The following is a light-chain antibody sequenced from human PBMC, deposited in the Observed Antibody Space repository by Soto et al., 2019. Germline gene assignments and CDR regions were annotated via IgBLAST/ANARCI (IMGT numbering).Light chain of an antibody. V-gene: IGLV1-40*01. CDR1: SSNIGANYD. J-gene: IGLJ1*01. CDR2: GNN. Sequence: QSVLTQPPSVSGAPGQRVXXXCTGSSSNIGANYDVHWYQQRPGTAPKLLIFGNNNRPSGVPDRFSGSKSGTSASLAITGLQAEDEGDYYCQSYDTTLSARYVFGTGTKLTVL. CDR3: QSYDTTLSARYV.